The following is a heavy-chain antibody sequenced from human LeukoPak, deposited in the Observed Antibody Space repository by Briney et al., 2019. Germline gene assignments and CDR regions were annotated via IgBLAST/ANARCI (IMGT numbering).Heavy chain of an antibody. CDR1: GFTFSNYW. CDR3: AKDKQQLVPAPIDY. J-gene: IGHJ4*02. D-gene: IGHD6-13*01. Sequence: GGSLRLSCAASGFTFSNYWMHWIRQVPGKGLVWVSHIKYDGSATNYADSVKGRFTISRDNAKNTLYLQMNSLRAEDTAVYYCAKDKQQLVPAPIDYWGQGTLVTVSS. CDR2: IKYDGSAT. V-gene: IGHV3-74*01.